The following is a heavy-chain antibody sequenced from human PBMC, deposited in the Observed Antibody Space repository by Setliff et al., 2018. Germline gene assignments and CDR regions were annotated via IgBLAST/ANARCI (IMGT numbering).Heavy chain of an antibody. CDR3: ARIFLYGTSWYFDN. CDR2: IMQDGGAQ. Sequence: PGGSLRLSCAASGFLFSSYGMHWVRQAPGKGLEWVANIMQDGGAQYYLDSVKGRFTVSRDNSNNTLYLHMSSLRAEDTAVYFCARIFLYGTSWYFDNWGQGTLVTVSS. CDR1: GFLFSSYG. V-gene: IGHV3-7*03. D-gene: IGHD3-3*01. J-gene: IGHJ4*02.